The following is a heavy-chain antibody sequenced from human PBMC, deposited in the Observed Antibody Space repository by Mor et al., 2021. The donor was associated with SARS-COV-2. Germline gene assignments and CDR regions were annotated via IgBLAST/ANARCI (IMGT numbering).Heavy chain of an antibody. CDR2: SSSSGVST. Sequence: ALGKGLEWVAGSSSSGVSTYYADSAKGRFTISRDNVKETLYLQMNSLRAEDTAVYYCAKDQAGLWPTNTFDFWGQGTLVTVSS. D-gene: IGHD3-16*01. J-gene: IGHJ5*01. CDR3: AKDQAGLWPTNTFDF. V-gene: IGHV3-23*01.